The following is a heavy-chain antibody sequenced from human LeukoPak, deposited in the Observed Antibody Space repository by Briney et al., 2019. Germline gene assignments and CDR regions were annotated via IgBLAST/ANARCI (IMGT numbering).Heavy chain of an antibody. CDR2: ISSSSSYI. J-gene: IGHJ4*02. D-gene: IGHD2-15*01. V-gene: IGHV3-21*01. CDR3: ARECDTCSGGSCYSGFYFDY. CDR1: GFTFSSYS. Sequence: GGSLRLSCAASGFTFSSYSMNWVRQAPGKGLEWVSSISSSSSYIYYADSVKGRFTISRDNAKNSLYLQMNSLRAEDTAVYYCARECDTCSGGSCYSGFYFDYWGQGTLVTVSS.